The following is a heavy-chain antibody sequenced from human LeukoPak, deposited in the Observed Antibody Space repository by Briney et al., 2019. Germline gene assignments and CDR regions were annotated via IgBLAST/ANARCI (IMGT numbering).Heavy chain of an antibody. V-gene: IGHV3-49*04. CDR2: IRSKAYGGTT. CDR1: GFTFGDYA. J-gene: IGHJ4*02. D-gene: IGHD4-17*01. CDR3: TRVYGDYRRHYFDY. Sequence: PGGSLRLSCTASGFTFGDYAMSWVRQPPGKGLGWVGFIRSKAYGGTTEYAASVKGRFTISRDDSKSIAYLQMNSLKTEDTAVYYCTRVYGDYRRHYFDYWGQGTLVTVSS.